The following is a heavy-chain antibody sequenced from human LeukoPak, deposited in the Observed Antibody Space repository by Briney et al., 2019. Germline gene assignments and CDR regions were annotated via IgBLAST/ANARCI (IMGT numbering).Heavy chain of an antibody. J-gene: IGHJ6*02. CDR2: LSYDGSNK. D-gene: IGHD3-10*02. Sequence: GGSLRLSCAASGFTFSSFGMHWVRQAPGKGLEWVAVLSYDGSNKYYADSVRGRFTISRDNSKNTLYLQMNSLRAEDTALYYCAKDLSSGSSIYGMDVWGQGTTVTVSS. CDR3: AKDLSSGSSIYGMDV. CDR1: GFTFSSFG. V-gene: IGHV3-30*18.